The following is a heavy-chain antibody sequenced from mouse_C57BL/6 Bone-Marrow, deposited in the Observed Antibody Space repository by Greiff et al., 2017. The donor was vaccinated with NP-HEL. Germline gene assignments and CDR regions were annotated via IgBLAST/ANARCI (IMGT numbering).Heavy chain of an antibody. CDR1: GYTFTSYW. J-gene: IGHJ4*01. CDR3: ARWLLLTDYAMDY. D-gene: IGHD2-3*01. V-gene: IGHV1-7*01. Sequence: QVQLQQSGAELAKPGASVKLSCKASGYTFTSYWMHWVKQRPGQGLEWIGYINPSSGYTKYNQKFKDKATLTADKSSSTAYMQLSSLTYEDSAVYYCARWLLLTDYAMDYWGQGTSVTVSS. CDR2: INPSSGYT.